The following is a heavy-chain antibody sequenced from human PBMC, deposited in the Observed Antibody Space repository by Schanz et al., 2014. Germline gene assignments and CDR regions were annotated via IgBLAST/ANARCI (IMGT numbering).Heavy chain of an antibody. J-gene: IGHJ4*02. CDR1: GGSISSSSYY. V-gene: IGHV4-39*02. D-gene: IGHD3-10*02. Sequence: QLQLQESGPGLVKPSETLSLTCTVSGGSISSSSYYWGWIRQPPGKGLEWIGSIFYSGSTYYNLSQKSRVSIPVDTPKTQFSLKGTSVTAAETAVYYCARENVGRGFDYWGRGALVTVSS. CDR2: IFYSGST. CDR3: ARENVGRGFDY.